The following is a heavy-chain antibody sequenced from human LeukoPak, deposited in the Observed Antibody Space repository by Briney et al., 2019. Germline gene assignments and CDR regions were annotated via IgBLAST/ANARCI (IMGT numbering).Heavy chain of an antibody. V-gene: IGHV3-33*01. Sequence: GGSLRLSCAASGFTFSNYGMHWVRQAPGKGLEWVALIWFDGSNTYHADSVKGRFTISRDNSKNTLYLQMNSLRAEDTAVYYCARGNRAYSYDSSGYSNYDAFDIWGQGTMVTVSS. D-gene: IGHD3-22*01. CDR1: GFTFSNYG. CDR2: IWFDGSNT. J-gene: IGHJ3*02. CDR3: ARGNRAYSYDSSGYSNYDAFDI.